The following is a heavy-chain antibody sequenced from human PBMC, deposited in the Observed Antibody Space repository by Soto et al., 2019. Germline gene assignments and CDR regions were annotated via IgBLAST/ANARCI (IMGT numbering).Heavy chain of an antibody. CDR3: ARESEDLTSNFDY. Sequence: GGSLRLSCAASGFTYTRYSMNWVRQAPGKGLEWVSSISSTTNYIYYGDSMKGRFTISRDNAKNSLYLEMNSLRAEDTAVYYCARESEDLTSNFDYWGQGTLVTVSS. J-gene: IGHJ4*02. CDR2: ISSTTNYI. CDR1: GFTYTRYS. V-gene: IGHV3-21*06.